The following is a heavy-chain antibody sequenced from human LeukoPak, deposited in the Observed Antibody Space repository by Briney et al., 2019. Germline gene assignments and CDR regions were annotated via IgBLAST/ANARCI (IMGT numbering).Heavy chain of an antibody. V-gene: IGHV3-53*01. Sequence: GGSLRLSCAASGFSVSSIYMNWVRQAPGKGLEWVSVIYSDGTTYYADSVKGRFTISRDDSKNTLYLHMNGLRAEDTAVYYCARAPNWRFDHWGQGTLVTVSS. J-gene: IGHJ4*02. CDR1: GFSVSSIY. CDR3: ARAPNWRFDH. D-gene: IGHD1-1*01. CDR2: IYSDGTT.